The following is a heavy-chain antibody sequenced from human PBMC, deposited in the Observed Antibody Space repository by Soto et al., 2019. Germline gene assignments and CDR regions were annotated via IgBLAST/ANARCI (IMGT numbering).Heavy chain of an antibody. D-gene: IGHD3-10*01. CDR2: IYYSGST. Sequence: PSETLSLTCTVSGCSIGSSSYYWCWILHPPGKGLEWIGSIYYSGSTYYNPSLKSRVTISVDTSKNQFSLKLSSVTAADTAVYYLARQVRDTIRGVIIRDYWGQGTRVNVSS. CDR1: GCSIGSSSYY. CDR3: ARQVRDTIRGVIIRDY. J-gene: IGHJ4*02. V-gene: IGHV4-39*01.